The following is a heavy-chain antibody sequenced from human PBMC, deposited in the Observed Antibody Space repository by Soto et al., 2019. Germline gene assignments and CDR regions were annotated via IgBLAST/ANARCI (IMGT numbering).Heavy chain of an antibody. V-gene: IGHV1-2*02. CDR1: GPTFIAYY. Sequence: QLVQSGAEVKKPGASVRVSCKTSGPTFIAYYIHWVRQAPGQGLEWMGWIDPKSGGTTYAQKFLGRVTMTRDTSINTAYMDLNRLTSDDTAVYYCARVSVDVPEWGQGTLSTVSS. CDR2: IDPKSGGT. CDR3: ARVSVDVPE. J-gene: IGHJ4*02. D-gene: IGHD5-12*01.